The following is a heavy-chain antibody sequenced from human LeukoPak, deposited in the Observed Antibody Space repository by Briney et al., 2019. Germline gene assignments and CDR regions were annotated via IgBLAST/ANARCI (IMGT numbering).Heavy chain of an antibody. CDR3: AREQQLAPPYYYYYGMDV. J-gene: IGHJ6*02. V-gene: IGHV3-30-3*01. CDR1: GFTFSSYA. D-gene: IGHD6-13*01. CDR2: ISYDGSNK. Sequence: GGSLRLSCAASGFTFSSYAMHWVRQAPGKGLEWVAVISYDGSNKYYADSVKGRFTISRDNSKNTLYLQMNSLRAEDTAVYYCAREQQLAPPYYYYYGMDVWGRGTTVTVSS.